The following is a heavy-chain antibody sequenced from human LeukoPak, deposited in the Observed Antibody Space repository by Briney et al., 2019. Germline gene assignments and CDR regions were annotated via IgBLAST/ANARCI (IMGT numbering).Heavy chain of an antibody. CDR2: ISSSGTTI. D-gene: IGHD3-16*01. V-gene: IGHV3-48*03. Sequence: GGSLRLSCAASGFIFSSYEMNWVRQAPGKGLEWISYISSSGTTIYYADSVKGRFTISRDNRKNSLHLQMNSLRAEDTAVYYCARDLIRGFDYWGQGVLVTVSS. J-gene: IGHJ4*02. CDR3: ARDLIRGFDY. CDR1: GFIFSSYE.